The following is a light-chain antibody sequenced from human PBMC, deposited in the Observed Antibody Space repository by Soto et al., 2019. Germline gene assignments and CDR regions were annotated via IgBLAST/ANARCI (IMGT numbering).Light chain of an antibody. CDR3: QQRSNWPPKYT. Sequence: EIVLTQSPATLSLSPGERATLSCRASQSFSSYLAWYQQKPGQAPRLLIYDASNRATGIPARFSGSGSGTDFTLTISSLEPEDFAVYYCQQRSNWPPKYTFSQGTKLEIK. CDR1: QSFSSY. CDR2: DAS. J-gene: IGKJ2*01. V-gene: IGKV3-11*01.